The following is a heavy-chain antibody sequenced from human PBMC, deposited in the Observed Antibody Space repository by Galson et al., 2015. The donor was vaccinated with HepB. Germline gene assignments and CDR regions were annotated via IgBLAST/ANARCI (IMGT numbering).Heavy chain of an antibody. CDR1: GFSFTSHS. CDR3: ARNPSSYDYYSMDV. Sequence: SLRLSCAASGFSFTSHSMNWVRQAPGKGLEWVSYVSSGSTGRYYADSVRGRFTISRDNAKNSLYLHMKGLGAEDTAVYYCARNPSSYDYYSMDVWGQGTTVTVSS. J-gene: IGHJ6*02. V-gene: IGHV3-48*01. CDR2: VSSGSTGR.